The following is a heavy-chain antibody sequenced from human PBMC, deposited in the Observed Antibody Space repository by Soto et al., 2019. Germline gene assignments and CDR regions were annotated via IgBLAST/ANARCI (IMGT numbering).Heavy chain of an antibody. CDR2: ISAYNGNT. D-gene: IGHD3-10*01. J-gene: IGHJ6*02. V-gene: IGHV1-18*01. CDR1: GYTFTSYG. Sequence: ASVKVSCKASGYTFTSYGISWVRQAPGQGLEWMGWISAYNGNTNYAQKLQGRVTMTTDTSTSTAYMELRSLRSDDTAVYYCARDRSIRSGSYYRGVNYYGMDVWGQGTTVTVSS. CDR3: ARDRSIRSGSYYRGVNYYGMDV.